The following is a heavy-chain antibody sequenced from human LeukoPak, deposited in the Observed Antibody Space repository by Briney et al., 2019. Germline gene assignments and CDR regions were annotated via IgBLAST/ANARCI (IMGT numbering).Heavy chain of an antibody. CDR3: ARVRPGEDYYYGMDV. CDR1: GYTLTELS. J-gene: IGHJ6*02. CDR2: FDPEDGET. D-gene: IGHD3-10*01. Sequence: ASVKVSCKVSGYTLTELSMHWVRQAPGKGLEWMGGFDPEDGETICAQKFQGRVTMTTDTSTSTAYMELRSLRSDDTAVYYCARVRPGEDYYYGMDVWGQGTTVTVSS. V-gene: IGHV1-24*01.